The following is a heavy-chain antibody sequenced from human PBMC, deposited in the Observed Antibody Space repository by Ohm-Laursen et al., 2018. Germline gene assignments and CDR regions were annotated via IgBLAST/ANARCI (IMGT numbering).Heavy chain of an antibody. CDR2: ISSRGGTI. Sequence: GSLRLSCAASGFTFSDSSMNWVRQAPGKGLEWISSISSRGGTISYADSVKGRFTISRDNDKNSLYLQMNTLRPEDTALYYCAKDINPTGGTQNYFYYGVDVWGQGTTVIVSS. J-gene: IGHJ6*02. CDR3: AKDINPTGGTQNYFYYGVDV. V-gene: IGHV3-48*01. D-gene: IGHD1-14*01. CDR1: GFTFSDSS.